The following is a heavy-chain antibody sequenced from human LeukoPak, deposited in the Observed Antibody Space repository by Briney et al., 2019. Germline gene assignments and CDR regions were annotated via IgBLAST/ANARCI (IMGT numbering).Heavy chain of an antibody. D-gene: IGHD1-26*01. Sequence: GASVKVSCKASGYTFTGYFMHWVRQAPGQGLEWMGWINPNSGGTNYAQKFQGRVTMTRDTSISTAYMELSRLRSDGTAVYYCARDYWSYEGGHYFDYWGQGTLVTVSS. CDR3: ARDYWSYEGGHYFDY. J-gene: IGHJ4*02. CDR1: GYTFTGYF. V-gene: IGHV1-2*02. CDR2: INPNSGGT.